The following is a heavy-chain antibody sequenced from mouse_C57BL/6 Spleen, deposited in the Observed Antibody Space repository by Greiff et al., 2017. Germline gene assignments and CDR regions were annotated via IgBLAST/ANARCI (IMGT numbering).Heavy chain of an antibody. CDR3: ARGGYSSYDYYYAMDY. J-gene: IGHJ4*01. Sequence: VQLQQSGAELVRPGTSVKVSCTASGYAFTNYLIAWVKQRPGPGLEWIGVVTPGSGGTNYNEKFKGKATLTADKSSSTAYMQVSSLTSEDAAVYFGARGGYSSYDYYYAMDYWGQGTSVTVSS. CDR2: VTPGSGGT. D-gene: IGHD1-1*01. V-gene: IGHV1-54*01. CDR1: GYAFTNYL.